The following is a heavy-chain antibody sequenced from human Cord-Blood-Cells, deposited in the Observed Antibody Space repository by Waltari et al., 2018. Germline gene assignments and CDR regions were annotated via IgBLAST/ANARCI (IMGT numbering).Heavy chain of an antibody. Sequence: QVQLQQWGAGLLKPSETLSLTCAVYGGSFSGYYWSWIRQPPGKGLEWIGEINHSGSTNYNPSLKSRVTISVDTSKNQFSLKLGSVTAADTAVYYCARRERYYDSSGYYFDYWGQGTLVTVSS. D-gene: IGHD3-22*01. CDR1: GGSFSGYY. CDR3: ARRERYYDSSGYYFDY. V-gene: IGHV4-34*01. CDR2: INHSGST. J-gene: IGHJ4*02.